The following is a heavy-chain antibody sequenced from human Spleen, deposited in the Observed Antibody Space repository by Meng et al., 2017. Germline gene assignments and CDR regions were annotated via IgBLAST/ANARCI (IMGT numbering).Heavy chain of an antibody. CDR3: ARGPTTMAHDIDY. D-gene: IGHD4-11*01. CDR1: GGSFSGYY. Sequence: VQPQQWGAWLLKPSETLSLTCAVYGGSFSGYYWSWIRQPPGKGLEWIGEINHSGSTNYNPSLESRATISVDTSQNNLSLKLSSVTAADSAVYYCARGPTTMAHDIDYWGQGTLVTVSS. J-gene: IGHJ4*02. V-gene: IGHV4-34*01. CDR2: INHSGST.